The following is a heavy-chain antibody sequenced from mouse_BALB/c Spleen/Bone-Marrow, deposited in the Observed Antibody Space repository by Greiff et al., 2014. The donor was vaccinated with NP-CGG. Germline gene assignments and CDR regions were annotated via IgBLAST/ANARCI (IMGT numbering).Heavy chain of an antibody. V-gene: IGHV1-87*01. CDR2: IYPGDGDT. Sequence: ESGAELARPGASVKLSCKASGYTFTSYWMQWVKQRPGQGLEWIGAIYPGDGDTRYTQKFKGKATLTADKSSSTAYMRLSSLASEDSAVYYCASQGDYGSFDYWGQGTTLTVSS. J-gene: IGHJ2*01. CDR1: GYTFTSYW. CDR3: ASQGDYGSFDY. D-gene: IGHD1-1*02.